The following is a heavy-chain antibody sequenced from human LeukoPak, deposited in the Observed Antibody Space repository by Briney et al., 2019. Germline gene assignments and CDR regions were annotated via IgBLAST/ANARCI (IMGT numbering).Heavy chain of an antibody. D-gene: IGHD3-10*01. Sequence: GGSLRLSCAASGFTVSSNYMSWVRQAPGKGLEWVSVIYSGGSTHYADSVKGRFTISRDNSKNTLYLEMSSLRAEDTAVYYCAKDIGSYYDYWGQGILVTVSS. V-gene: IGHV3-66*01. J-gene: IGHJ4*02. CDR2: IYSGGST. CDR3: AKDIGSYYDY. CDR1: GFTVSSNY.